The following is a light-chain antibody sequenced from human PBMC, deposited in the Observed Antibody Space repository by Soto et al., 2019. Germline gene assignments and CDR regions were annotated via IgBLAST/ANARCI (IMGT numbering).Light chain of an antibody. Sequence: DIQMTQSPSAVSAYVGDRVTIICRASQSISSWLAWYQQKPGKAPKLLIYKASSLESGVPSRFSGSGSGTEFTLTISSLQPDDFATYYCQQSRTFRQGTKVDIK. CDR3: QQSRT. CDR2: KAS. V-gene: IGKV1-5*03. CDR1: QSISSW. J-gene: IGKJ1*01.